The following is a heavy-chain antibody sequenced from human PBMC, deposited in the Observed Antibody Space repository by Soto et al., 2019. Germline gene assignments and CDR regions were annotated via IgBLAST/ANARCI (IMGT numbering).Heavy chain of an antibody. CDR2: INHSGST. CDR3: ARQMGRRYSSSWYGYYYGMDV. D-gene: IGHD6-13*01. J-gene: IGHJ6*02. V-gene: IGHV4-34*01. Sequence: KPSETLSLTCAVYGGSFSGYYWSWIRQPPGKGLEWIGEINHSGSTNYNPSLKSRVTISVDTSKNQFSLKLSSVTAADTAVYYCARQMGRRYSSSWYGYYYGMDVWGQGTTVTVSS. CDR1: GGSFSGYY.